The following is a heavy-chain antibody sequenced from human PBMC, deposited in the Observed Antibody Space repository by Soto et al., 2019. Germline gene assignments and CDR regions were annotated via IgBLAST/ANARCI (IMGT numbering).Heavy chain of an antibody. CDR2: IYYSGST. J-gene: IGHJ6*03. CDR1: GGSISSYY. D-gene: IGHD3-3*01. Sequence: SETLSLTCTVSGGSISSYYWSWIRQPPGKGLEWIGYIYYSGSTNYNPSLKSRVTISVDTSKNQFSLKLSSVTAADTAVYYCARGMDDSNTYYYYYMDVWGKGTTVTVSS. CDR3: ARGMDDSNTYYYYYMDV. V-gene: IGHV4-59*01.